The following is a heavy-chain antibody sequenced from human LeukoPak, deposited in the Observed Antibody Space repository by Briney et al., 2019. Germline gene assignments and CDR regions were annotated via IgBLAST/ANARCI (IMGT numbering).Heavy chain of an antibody. J-gene: IGHJ4*02. D-gene: IGHD3-10*01. CDR1: GFTFSNYW. CDR2: ITTEGTGT. Sequence: GGSLRLSCVASGFTFSNYWMHWVRQAPGKGLVWVSRITTEGTGTNYADSVKGRFTISRDNAKNTLYLQMNSLRAEDTAVYYCARDLVYGSGSYDYWGQGTLVTVSS. CDR3: ARDLVYGSGSYDY. V-gene: IGHV3-74*01.